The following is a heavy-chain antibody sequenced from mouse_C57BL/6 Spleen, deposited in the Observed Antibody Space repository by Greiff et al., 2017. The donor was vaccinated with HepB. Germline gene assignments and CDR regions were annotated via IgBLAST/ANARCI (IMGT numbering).Heavy chain of an antibody. D-gene: IGHD2-4*01. V-gene: IGHV1-82*01. J-gene: IGHJ4*01. CDR3: AREGYYDYDEGYAMDY. CDR2: IYPGDGDT. Sequence: VQLQQSGPELVKPGASVKISCKASGYAFSSSWMNWVKQRPGKGLEWIGRIYPGDGDTNYNGKFKGKAKMTADKSSSTAYMQLSSLTSEDSAVYFCAREGYYDYDEGYAMDYWGQGTSVTVSS. CDR1: GYAFSSSW.